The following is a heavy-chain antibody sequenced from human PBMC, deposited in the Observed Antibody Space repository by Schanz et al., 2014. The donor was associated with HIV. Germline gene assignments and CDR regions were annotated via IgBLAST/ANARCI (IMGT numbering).Heavy chain of an antibody. Sequence: EVQLLESGGGLVQPGGSLRLSCAASGFTFSSYGMSWVRQAPGKGLEWVSAITGSGGSTHYADSVKGRFTISRDNSNNTLYLQMNSLRPEDTAVYYCAKDKSRHTYSSSSIFDPWGQGTLVTVSS. V-gene: IGHV3-23*01. D-gene: IGHD6-13*01. CDR1: GFTFSSYG. CDR2: ITGSGGST. CDR3: AKDKSRHTYSSSSIFDP. J-gene: IGHJ5*02.